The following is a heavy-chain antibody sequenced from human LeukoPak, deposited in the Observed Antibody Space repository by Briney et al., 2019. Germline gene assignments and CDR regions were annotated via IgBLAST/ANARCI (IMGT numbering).Heavy chain of an antibody. Sequence: PGGSLRLSCAASGFTFSSYSMTWVRQAPGKGLEWVSYISSSSSTVYYADSVKGRFTISGDNAKNSLYLQMNSLRAEDTAVYYCASVKQWLVHDAFDIWGQGTMVTVSS. J-gene: IGHJ3*02. CDR1: GFTFSSYS. D-gene: IGHD6-19*01. V-gene: IGHV3-48*01. CDR2: ISSSSSTV. CDR3: ASVKQWLVHDAFDI.